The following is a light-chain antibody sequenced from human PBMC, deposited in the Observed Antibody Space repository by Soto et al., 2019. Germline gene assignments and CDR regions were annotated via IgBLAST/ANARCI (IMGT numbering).Light chain of an antibody. J-gene: IGLJ1*01. Sequence: QSALTQPPSASGSPGQSVTISCTGTSSDIGGYNYVSWYQQHPGKAPKLMIYEVTKRPSGVPVRFSASRSGNTASLTVSGLQSEDEADYYCSSFTGTNNLYVFGTGTKVTVL. CDR1: SSDIGGYNY. CDR3: SSFTGTNNLYV. CDR2: EVT. V-gene: IGLV2-8*01.